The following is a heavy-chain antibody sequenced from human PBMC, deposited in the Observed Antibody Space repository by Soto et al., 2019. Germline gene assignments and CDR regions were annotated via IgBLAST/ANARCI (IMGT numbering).Heavy chain of an antibody. V-gene: IGHV1-69*13. CDR1: GGTFSNYA. Sequence: AASVKVSCKASGGTFSNYAISWVRQAPGQGLEWMGGIIPMFGTSNYAQKFQGRVTITADESTSTAYMELNILRSEDTAVYYCARGPDIAVSGAYFDYWGQGTLVTVSS. D-gene: IGHD6-19*01. CDR3: ARGPDIAVSGAYFDY. J-gene: IGHJ4*02. CDR2: IIPMFGTS.